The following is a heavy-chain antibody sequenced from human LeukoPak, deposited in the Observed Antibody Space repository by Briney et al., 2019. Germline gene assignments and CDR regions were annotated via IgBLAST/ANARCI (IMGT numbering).Heavy chain of an antibody. D-gene: IGHD3-22*01. CDR2: ISISSSYI. CDR3: ARDLGQYYDTSDNWFDP. Sequence: RPGGSLRLSCAASGFTFSRYSMNWVRQAPGKGLEWVSSISISSSYIYYADSVKGRFTMSRDNAKNSLYLQVNSLRAEDTAVYYCARDLGQYYDTSDNWFDPWGQGTLVTVSS. J-gene: IGHJ5*02. V-gene: IGHV3-21*01. CDR1: GFTFSRYS.